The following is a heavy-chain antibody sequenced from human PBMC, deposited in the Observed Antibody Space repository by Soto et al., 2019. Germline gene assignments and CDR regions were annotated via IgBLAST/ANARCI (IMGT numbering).Heavy chain of an antibody. CDR1: GGSISSCY. CDR3: ARGYMDYDSSGYYYYYGMDV. CDR2: IYYSGST. Sequence: SETLSLTCTVSGGSISSCYWSWIRQPPGKGLEWIGYIYYSGSTNYNPSLKSRVTISVDTSKNQFSLKLSSVTAADTAVYYCARGYMDYDSSGYYYYYGMDVWGQGTTVTVSS. J-gene: IGHJ6*02. D-gene: IGHD3-22*01. V-gene: IGHV4-59*01.